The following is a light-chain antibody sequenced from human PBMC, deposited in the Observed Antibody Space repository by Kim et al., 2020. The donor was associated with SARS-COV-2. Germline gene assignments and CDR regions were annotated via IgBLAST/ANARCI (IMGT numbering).Light chain of an antibody. CDR3: QAWDTGTYV. V-gene: IGLV3-1*01. Sequence: SYELTQPPSVSVSPRQTANISCPGDKLGSKYTSWYQQRPGQSPRLIIYQDHQRPSGIPERFSGSSSGNTATLIISETQSMDEADYYCQAWDTGTYVFGPG. CDR2: QDH. J-gene: IGLJ1*01. CDR1: KLGSKY.